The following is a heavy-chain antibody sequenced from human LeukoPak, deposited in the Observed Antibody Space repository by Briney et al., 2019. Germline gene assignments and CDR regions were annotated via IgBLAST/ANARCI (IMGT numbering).Heavy chain of an antibody. CDR3: ARWTPDIVVAVAATGVGYAFDI. J-gene: IGHJ3*02. Sequence: SETLSLTCTVSGGSVSSGSYYWSWIRQPPGKGLEWIGYIYYSGSTNYNPSLKSRVTISVDTSKNQFSLKLSSVTAADTAVYYCARWTPDIVVAVAATGVGYAFDIWGQGTMVTVSS. V-gene: IGHV4-61*01. CDR2: IYYSGST. CDR1: GGSVSSGSYY. D-gene: IGHD2-15*01.